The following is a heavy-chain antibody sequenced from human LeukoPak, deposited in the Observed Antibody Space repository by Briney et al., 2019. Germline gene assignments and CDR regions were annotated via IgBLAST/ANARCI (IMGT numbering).Heavy chain of an antibody. J-gene: IGHJ4*02. CDR1: GFTFSSYE. V-gene: IGHV3-7*01. Sequence: PGGSLRLSCAASGFTFSSYEMNWVRQAPGKGLEWVASINQDGSEKNYVDSVKGRFTISRDNAENSLYLQMNSLRDEDTAVYYCARTRLSCDCWGQGTLVTVSS. CDR2: INQDGSEK. CDR3: ARTRLSCDC.